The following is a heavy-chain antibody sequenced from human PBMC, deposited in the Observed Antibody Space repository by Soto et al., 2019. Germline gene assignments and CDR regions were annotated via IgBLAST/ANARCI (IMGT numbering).Heavy chain of an antibody. V-gene: IGHV3-30*04. J-gene: IGHJ5*02. CDR3: ARHLASTVTTSGWFDP. Sequence: PGGSLRLSCAASGFTFSSYAMHWVRQAPGKGLEWVAIISYDGTTIFYAGSVQGRFTISRDNSKNTLYLQMNSLTTDDTAVYFCARHLASTVTTSGWFDPWGQGTLVTVSS. CDR1: GFTFSSYA. CDR2: ISYDGTTI. D-gene: IGHD4-17*01.